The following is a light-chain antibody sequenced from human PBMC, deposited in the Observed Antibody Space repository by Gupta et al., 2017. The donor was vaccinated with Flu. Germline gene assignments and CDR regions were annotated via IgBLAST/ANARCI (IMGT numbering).Light chain of an antibody. CDR3: AAWDASLNGVV. CDR2: NTI. Sequence: QSVLTQPPSASGPPGQSATITCSGSSSNIGSKTVNWYQQPPGAAPKLLIYNTIQRSSGVPDRFSGSMTGSSASLAISGLQYDEDADYYCAAWDASLNGVVFGGGTNLTVL. J-gene: IGLJ2*01. CDR1: SSNIGSKT. V-gene: IGLV1-44*01.